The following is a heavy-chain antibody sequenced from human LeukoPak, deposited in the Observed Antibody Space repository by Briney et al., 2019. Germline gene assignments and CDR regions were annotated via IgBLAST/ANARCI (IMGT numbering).Heavy chain of an antibody. CDR3: ARRPTYYYDSSGPTMVYYFDY. CDR2: IYHSGST. V-gene: IGHV4-30-2*01. CDR1: GGSISSGGYS. Sequence: SQTLSLTCAVSGGSISSGGYSWSWIRQPPGKGLEWIGYIYHSGSTYYNPSLKSRVTISVDRSKNQFSLKLSSVTAADTAVYYCARRPTYYYDSSGPTMVYYFDYWGQGTLVTVSS. J-gene: IGHJ4*02. D-gene: IGHD3-22*01.